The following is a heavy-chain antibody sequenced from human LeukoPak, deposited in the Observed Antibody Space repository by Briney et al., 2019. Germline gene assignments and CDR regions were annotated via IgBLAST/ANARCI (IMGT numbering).Heavy chain of an antibody. CDR1: GFTFDDYG. D-gene: IGHD3-10*01. V-gene: IGHV3-20*03. CDR2: INWNGGST. Sequence: GGSLRLSYAASGFTFDDYGMSWVRQAPGKGLEWVSGINWNGGSTGYADSVKGRFTISRDNAKNSLYLQMNSLRAEDTAVYYCAKSFWSYDSGSYFDYWGQGTLVTVSS. J-gene: IGHJ4*02. CDR3: AKSFWSYDSGSYFDY.